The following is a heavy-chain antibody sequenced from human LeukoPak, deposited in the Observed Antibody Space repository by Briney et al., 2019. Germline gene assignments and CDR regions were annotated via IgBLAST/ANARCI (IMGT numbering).Heavy chain of an antibody. Sequence: SLKVSCLGSGCSFRNYGINWVRQASGHGRDWMGWSSCYSGYTKYAQKFQGRVTMTPDQFPNKAYVEIRRLRSEGTAVYYCARERGSGSYEGLDAFDIWDQGKMVTVSS. CDR3: ARERGSGSYEGLDAFDI. CDR1: GCSFRNYG. V-gene: IGHV1-18*01. D-gene: IGHD1-26*01. CDR2: SSCYSGYT. J-gene: IGHJ3*02.